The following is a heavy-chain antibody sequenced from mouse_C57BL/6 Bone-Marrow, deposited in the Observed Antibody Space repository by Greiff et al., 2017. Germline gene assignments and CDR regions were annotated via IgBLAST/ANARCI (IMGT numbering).Heavy chain of an antibody. V-gene: IGHV1-72*01. Sequence: VHLQQPGAELVKPGSSVKLSCKASGYSFTSYWMPWVKQRPGRGLEWIGRIDPNSGGTKSNEKFTSKATLTVDKPSSTAYMQLSSLTSEDSAVYYCEYGSSEDWYFDVWGTGTTVTVSS. CDR2: IDPNSGGT. CDR1: GYSFTSYW. J-gene: IGHJ1*03. CDR3: EYGSSEDWYFDV. D-gene: IGHD1-1*01.